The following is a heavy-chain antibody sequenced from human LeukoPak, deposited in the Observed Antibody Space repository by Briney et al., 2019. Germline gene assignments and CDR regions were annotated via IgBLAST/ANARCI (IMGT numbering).Heavy chain of an antibody. J-gene: IGHJ1*01. CDR1: GFTFWNCA. CDR3: ARGDGYNDAEYLQH. V-gene: IGHV3-23*01. D-gene: IGHD5-24*01. Sequence: PGESLRLSCAASGFTFWNCAMSWVRRAPGKGLEWVSSISGNGNAPLYADSVKGRFTISRDNSKKTLYLQMNSLRVEDTAVYYCARGDGYNDAEYLQHWGQGTLVTVS. CDR2: ISGNGNAP.